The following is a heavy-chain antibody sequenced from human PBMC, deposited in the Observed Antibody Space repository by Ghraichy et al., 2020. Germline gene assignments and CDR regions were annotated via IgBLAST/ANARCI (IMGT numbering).Heavy chain of an antibody. V-gene: IGHV3-53*01. D-gene: IGHD1-14*01. CDR3: ARDINAEDYYYGMDV. CDR1: GFTVSSNY. Sequence: LSLTCAASGFTVSSNYMSWVRQAPGKGLELVSVIYSGGSTYYADSVKGRFTISRDNSKNTLYLQMNSLRAEDTAVYYCARDINAEDYYYGMDVWCQGTTVTVSS. J-gene: IGHJ6*02. CDR2: IYSGGST.